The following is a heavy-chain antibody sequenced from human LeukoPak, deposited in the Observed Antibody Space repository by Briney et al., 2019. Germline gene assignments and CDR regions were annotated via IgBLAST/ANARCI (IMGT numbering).Heavy chain of an antibody. J-gene: IGHJ4*02. D-gene: IGHD3-22*01. CDR2: ISYDGSNK. CDR1: GFTFSSYG. V-gene: IGHV3-30*18. Sequence: GKSLRLSCAASGFTFSSYGMHWVRQAPGKGLEWVAVISYDGSNKYYADSVKGRFTISRDNSKNTLYLQMNSLRAEDTAVYYYAKDLYYYDSSGLPPDYWGQGTLVTVSS. CDR3: AKDLYYYDSSGLPPDY.